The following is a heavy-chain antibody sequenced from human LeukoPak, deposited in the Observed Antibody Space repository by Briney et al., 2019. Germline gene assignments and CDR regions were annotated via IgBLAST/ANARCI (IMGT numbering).Heavy chain of an antibody. CDR3: ASSVVVPAAPLDY. CDR1: GFTFSSYW. J-gene: IGHJ4*02. CDR2: IKQDGSEK. Sequence: GGSLRLSCAASGFTFSSYWMSWVRQPPGKGLEWVANIKQDGSEKYYVDSVKGRFTISRDNAKNSLYLQMNSLRAEDTAVYYCASSVVVPAAPLDYWGQGTLVTVSS. V-gene: IGHV3-7*01. D-gene: IGHD2-2*01.